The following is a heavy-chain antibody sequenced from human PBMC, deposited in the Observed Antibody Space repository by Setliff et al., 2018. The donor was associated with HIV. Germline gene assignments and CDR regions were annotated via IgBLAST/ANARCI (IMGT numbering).Heavy chain of an antibody. J-gene: IGHJ3*02. Sequence: SVKVSCKASGGTFSSYAISWVRQAPGQGLEWMGGIIPIFGTANYAQKFQGRVTLTADDSTSTAYMELSSLRSEDTAVYYCARDPGGYDRSGFDAFDIWGQGTMVTVSS. CDR3: ARDPGGYDRSGFDAFDI. CDR1: GGTFSSYA. CDR2: IIPIFGTA. D-gene: IGHD3-22*01. V-gene: IGHV1-69*13.